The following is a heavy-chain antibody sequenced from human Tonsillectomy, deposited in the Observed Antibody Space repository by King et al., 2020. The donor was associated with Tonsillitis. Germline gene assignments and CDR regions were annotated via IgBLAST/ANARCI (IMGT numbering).Heavy chain of an antibody. CDR2: IYYSGIT. Sequence: VQLQESGPGLVKPSETLSLTCTVSGGSISSYYWSWIRQPPGKGLEWIGYIYYSGITNYNPSLKSRVTISVDTSKNQFSLKLSSVTAADTAVYYCARHAHITYYYDSSGYLHAFDIWGQGTMVTVSS. D-gene: IGHD3-22*01. CDR3: ARHAHITYYYDSSGYLHAFDI. J-gene: IGHJ3*02. V-gene: IGHV4-59*08. CDR1: GGSISSYY.